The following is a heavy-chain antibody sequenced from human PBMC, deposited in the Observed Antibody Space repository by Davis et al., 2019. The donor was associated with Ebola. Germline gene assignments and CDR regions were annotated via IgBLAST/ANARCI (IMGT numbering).Heavy chain of an antibody. CDR3: ARDLFFATSPLPFFDY. J-gene: IGHJ4*02. CDR1: GYTFTSYG. V-gene: IGHV1-18*01. Sequence: ASVKVSCKASGYTFTSYGISWVRQAPGQGLEWMGWIRVYNGNTNYAQRLQGRVTMTTDKSTSTAYMELRSLRSDDTAVYYCARDLFFATSPLPFFDYWGQGTLVTVSS. CDR2: IRVYNGNT. D-gene: IGHD3-3*01.